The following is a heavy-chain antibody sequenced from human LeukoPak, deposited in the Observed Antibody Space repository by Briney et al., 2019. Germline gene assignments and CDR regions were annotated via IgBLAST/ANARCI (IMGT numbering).Heavy chain of an antibody. CDR2: ISAYNGNT. CDR1: GYTFTSYG. V-gene: IGHV1-18*01. Sequence: ASVKVSCKASGYTFTSYGISWVRQAPGQGLEWMGWISAYNGNTNYAQKLQGRVTMTTDTSTSTAYMELRSLRSDDTAVYYCVRALKVGATNEPDFDYWGQGTLVTVSS. J-gene: IGHJ4*02. D-gene: IGHD1-26*01. CDR3: VRALKVGATNEPDFDY.